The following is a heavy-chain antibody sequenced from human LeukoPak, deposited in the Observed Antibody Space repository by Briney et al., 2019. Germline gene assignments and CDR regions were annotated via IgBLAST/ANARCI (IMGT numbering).Heavy chain of an antibody. V-gene: IGHV1-18*01. J-gene: IGHJ4*02. CDR3: ARDSKDY. Sequence: ASVKVSCKASGYTFTAYAMIWVRQAPGQGLEWMGWISTYNGNTNYAQNLQGRVTMTTDKSTGTAYMELKSLRSDDTAVYYCARDSKDYWGQGTLVTVSS. CDR2: ISTYNGNT. CDR1: GYTFTAYA.